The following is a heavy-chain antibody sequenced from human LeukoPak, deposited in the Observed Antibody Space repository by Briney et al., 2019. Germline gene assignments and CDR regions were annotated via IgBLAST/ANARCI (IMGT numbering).Heavy chain of an antibody. J-gene: IGHJ4*02. V-gene: IGHV3-23*01. CDR3: AKGLRTGSFYVLDY. Sequence: QTGGSLRLSCAASGFTFSNYGMSWVRQAPGKGLEWVSAISGSGGSTFYADSVKGRFTSSRDNSKNTLYLQMNSLRAEDTAVYYCAKGLRTGSFYVLDYWGQGTLVTVSS. CDR1: GFTFSNYG. D-gene: IGHD1-26*01. CDR2: ISGSGGST.